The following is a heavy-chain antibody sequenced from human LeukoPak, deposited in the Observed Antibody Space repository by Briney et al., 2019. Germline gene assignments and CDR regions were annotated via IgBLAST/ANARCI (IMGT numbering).Heavy chain of an antibody. V-gene: IGHV1-8*01. Sequence: ASLKVSCKAPGYTFTSYDINWVRHATGQGLEWRGGMTPNSGKTGYAQKFQGRVTMTRNTSISTAYMELSSLRSEDTAVYYCARGGDIVVVPAAEYNWFDPWGQGTLVTVSS. CDR1: GYTFTSYD. D-gene: IGHD2-2*01. CDR2: MTPNSGKT. CDR3: ARGGDIVVVPAAEYNWFDP. J-gene: IGHJ5*02.